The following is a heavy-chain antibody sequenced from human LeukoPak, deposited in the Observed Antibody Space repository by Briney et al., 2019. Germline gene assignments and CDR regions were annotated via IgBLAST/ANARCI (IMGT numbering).Heavy chain of an antibody. J-gene: IGHJ6*02. D-gene: IGHD5-12*01. CDR1: GGSFSGYY. V-gene: IGHV4-34*01. Sequence: SETLSLTCAVYGGSFSGYYWSWLRQPPGKGLEWVGEINHSGSTNYNPSLKSRVTISVDTSKNQFSLKLSSVTAADTAVYYCARGGPIVDIVATVGGYYYGMDVWGQGTTVTVSS. CDR2: INHSGST. CDR3: ARGGPIVDIVATVGGYYYGMDV.